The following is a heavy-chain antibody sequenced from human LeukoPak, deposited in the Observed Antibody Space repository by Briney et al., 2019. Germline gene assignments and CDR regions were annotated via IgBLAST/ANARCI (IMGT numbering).Heavy chain of an antibody. Sequence: SVKVSCKASGGSLTNYGVSWLRQAPEQGLGWMGRIIPMFGTTIYAEKFQGRVTISADKSTNTAYVEVSRLNSDDTAVYYCATDLQSDFWTGYYWDYWGQGTLVTVSS. V-gene: IGHV1-69*06. CDR1: GGSLTNYG. CDR3: ATDLQSDFWTGYYWDY. D-gene: IGHD3/OR15-3a*01. CDR2: IIPMFGTT. J-gene: IGHJ4*02.